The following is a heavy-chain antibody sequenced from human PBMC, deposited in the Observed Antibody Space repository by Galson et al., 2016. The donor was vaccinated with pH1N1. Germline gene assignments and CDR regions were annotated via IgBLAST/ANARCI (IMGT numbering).Heavy chain of an antibody. CDR1: GASASSDTDY. CDR3: ARGDFVVGEGWYNGLDV. CDR2: VYHSSHSGSA. D-gene: IGHD2-15*01. V-gene: IGHV4-61*03. J-gene: IGHJ6*02. Sequence: ETLSLTCAVSGASASSDTDYWNWIRQSPGRGLEWLGYVYHSSHSGSAKYNPYLKSRVTMSVDTSKSHFSLNLSSVTAADTAVYYCARGDFVVGEGWYNGLDVWGQGTPVSVSS.